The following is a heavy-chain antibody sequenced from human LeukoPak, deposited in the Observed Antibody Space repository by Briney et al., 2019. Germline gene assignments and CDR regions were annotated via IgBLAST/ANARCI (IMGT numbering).Heavy chain of an antibody. V-gene: IGHV3-21*01. CDR2: ISSSSSYI. D-gene: IGHD4-23*01. CDR3: AINDYGGNSEFDY. J-gene: IGHJ4*02. Sequence: GGSLRLSCAASGFTFSSYSMNWVRQAPGKGLEWVSSISSSSSYIYYADSVKGRFTISRDNAKSSLYLQMNSLRAEDTAVYYCAINDYGGNSEFDYWGQGTLVTVSS. CDR1: GFTFSSYS.